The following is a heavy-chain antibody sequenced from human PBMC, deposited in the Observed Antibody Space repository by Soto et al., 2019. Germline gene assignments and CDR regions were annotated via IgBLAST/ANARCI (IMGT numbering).Heavy chain of an antibody. CDR2: IIPIFGTS. CDR3: ARGHEFGGTSDAFDI. V-gene: IGHV1-69*12. CDR1: GGTFSTDS. D-gene: IGHD2-15*01. Sequence: QVHLVQSGAEVKKPWSSVRVSCKASGGTFSTDSINWLRQAPGQGLEWMGGIIPIFGTSDYAPRFQGRVKITADQSTRTAYMELSSLIFQDTAVYYCARGHEFGGTSDAFDIWGKGTMVTVSS. J-gene: IGHJ3*02.